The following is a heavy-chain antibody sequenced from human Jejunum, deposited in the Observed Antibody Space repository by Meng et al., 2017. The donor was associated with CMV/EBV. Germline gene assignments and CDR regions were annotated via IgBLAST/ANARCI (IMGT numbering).Heavy chain of an antibody. CDR2: ISSNDTTI. Sequence: DYYMSWIRQAPGKGLEWVSYISSNDTTIYYADSVKGRFTISRDNAETSLYLQMNSLRIEDTAIYYCARVQYYDFWSGPGLAMDVWGQGTTVTVSS. J-gene: IGHJ6*02. CDR1: DYY. V-gene: IGHV3-11*04. D-gene: IGHD3-3*01. CDR3: ARVQYYDFWSGPGLAMDV.